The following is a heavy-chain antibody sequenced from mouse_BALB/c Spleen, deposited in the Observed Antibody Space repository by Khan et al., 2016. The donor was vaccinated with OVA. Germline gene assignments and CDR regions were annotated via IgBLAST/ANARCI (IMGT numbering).Heavy chain of an antibody. V-gene: IGHV1-54*01. J-gene: IGHJ3*01. CDR2: INPGSGNT. CDR1: GYAFSDYL. CDR3: ARGGYGTLAY. Sequence: VQLQQPGAELVRPGTSVKVSCKASGYAFSDYLIEWVKQRPGQGLEWIGVINPGSGNTNYNEKFKGKATLTADKSSSTAYMQLSSLTSDDSAVYFCARGGYGTLAYWGQGTPVTVSA. D-gene: IGHD2-1*01.